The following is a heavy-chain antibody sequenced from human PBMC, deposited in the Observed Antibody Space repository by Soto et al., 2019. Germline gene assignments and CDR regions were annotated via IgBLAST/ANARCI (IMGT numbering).Heavy chain of an antibody. D-gene: IGHD3-10*01. J-gene: IGHJ4*02. CDR3: ARQGSKYGPNFDF. CDR1: GYSFTTYW. Sequence: EVQLVQSGAEVKKPGESLKIYCKGSGYSFTTYWIGWVRQMPGKGLEWMGIIYPYDSDTRYSPSFQGQVTFSADESITTAYLQWTSLKASDTAMYYCARQGSKYGPNFDFWGQGTLVTVSP. V-gene: IGHV5-51*01. CDR2: IYPYDSDT.